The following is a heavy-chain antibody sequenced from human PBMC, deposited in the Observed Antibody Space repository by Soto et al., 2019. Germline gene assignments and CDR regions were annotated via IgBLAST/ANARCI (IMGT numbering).Heavy chain of an antibody. J-gene: IGHJ4*02. CDR2: ISGSGGST. V-gene: IGHV3-23*01. D-gene: IGHD6-19*01. CDR3: ASSYSRGWYNY. CDR1: RFTFSRNV. Sequence: EVQLLESGGGLVQPGGSLRLSCAASRFTFSRNVMTWVRQAPGKGLEWVSTISGSGGSTYYVDSVKGRFTISRDNSKSTLYLQMNNLRDEDTALYFCASSYSRGWYNYWGQGTLVTVSS.